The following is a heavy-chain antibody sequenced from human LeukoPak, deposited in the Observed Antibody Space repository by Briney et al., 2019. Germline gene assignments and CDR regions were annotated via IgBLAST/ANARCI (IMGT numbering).Heavy chain of an antibody. Sequence: GGSLRLSCVVSGFTFTSDGMSWVRQAPGKGLEWVSSISGSDTTTYNADSVKGRFTISRDKSKNTLHLQMNSLRAEDTAVYYCARENRGSGWYNYYYYGMDVWGQGTTVTVSS. V-gene: IGHV3-23*01. CDR1: GFTFTSDG. J-gene: IGHJ6*02. D-gene: IGHD6-19*01. CDR3: ARENRGSGWYNYYYYGMDV. CDR2: ISGSDTTT.